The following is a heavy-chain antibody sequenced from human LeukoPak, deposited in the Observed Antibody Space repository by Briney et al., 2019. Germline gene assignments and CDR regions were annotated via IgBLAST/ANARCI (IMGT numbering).Heavy chain of an antibody. J-gene: IGHJ2*01. CDR3: ARGYGAPSPFDL. CDR2: IYSGGST. D-gene: IGHD4-17*01. V-gene: IGHV3-53*01. CDR1: GFTVSSNY. Sequence: GGSLRLSCAASGFTVSSNYMSWVRQAPGRGLEWVSVIYSGGSTFYADSVKGRFTISRDNSKNTLYLQMNSLRAEDTAVYYCARGYGAPSPFDLWGRGTLVTVSS.